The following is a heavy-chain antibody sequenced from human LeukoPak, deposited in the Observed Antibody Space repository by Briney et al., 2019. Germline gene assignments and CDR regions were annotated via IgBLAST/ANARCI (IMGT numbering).Heavy chain of an antibody. D-gene: IGHD3-22*01. CDR2: VRNEIRTT. V-gene: IGHV3-72*01. CDR1: GFTFSDFY. J-gene: IGHJ4*02. Sequence: QSGGSLRLSCVASGFTFSDFYMDWVRQAPGKGLEWLGRVRNEIRTTEYAASVKGRFTFSRDDSKNSLFLQMNNLKTEDTAVYYCAKDRPQYYDSSGYYFDYYFDSWGQGTLVTVSS. CDR3: AKDRPQYYDSSGYYFDYYFDS.